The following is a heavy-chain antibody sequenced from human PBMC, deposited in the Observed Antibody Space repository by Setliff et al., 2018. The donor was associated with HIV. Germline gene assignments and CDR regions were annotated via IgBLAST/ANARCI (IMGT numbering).Heavy chain of an antibody. CDR2: INHSGST. D-gene: IGHD3-22*01. Sequence: KTSETLSLTCAVYGGSFSGYYWSWIRQPPGKGLEWIGEINHSGSTNYNPSLKSRVTISVDTSKNQFSLKLKSVTAADTAVYYCAREDTTGYYSLSAFDIWGQGTLVTVSS. CDR1: GGSFSGYY. V-gene: IGHV4-34*01. CDR3: AREDTTGYYSLSAFDI. J-gene: IGHJ3*02.